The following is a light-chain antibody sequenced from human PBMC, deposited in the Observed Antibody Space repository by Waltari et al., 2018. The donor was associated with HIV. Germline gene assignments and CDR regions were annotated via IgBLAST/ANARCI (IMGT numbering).Light chain of an antibody. CDR2: YAS. CDR3: HQSSSLPHT. Sequence: EIVLTQSPDVQSVTPKEKVTITCRASQSIGSNLHWYQQNPDQSPKLLIKYASRSFSGVPSRFSGSGSGTDFTLTIRGLEAEDAATYYCHQSSSLPHTFGQGTKLEIK. CDR1: QSIGSN. J-gene: IGKJ2*01. V-gene: IGKV6-21*01.